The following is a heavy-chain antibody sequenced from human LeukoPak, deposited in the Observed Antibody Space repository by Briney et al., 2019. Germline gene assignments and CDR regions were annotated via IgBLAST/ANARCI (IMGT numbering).Heavy chain of an antibody. D-gene: IGHD3-3*01. CDR1: GYTLTELS. CDR2: FDPEDGET. Sequence: ASVKVSCKVSGYTLTELSMHWVRQAPGKGLEWMEGFDPEDGETIYAQKFQGRVTMTEDTSTDTAYMELSSLRSEDTAVYYCATARGFWSGYYFDYWGQGTLVTVSS. J-gene: IGHJ4*02. CDR3: ATARGFWSGYYFDY. V-gene: IGHV1-24*01.